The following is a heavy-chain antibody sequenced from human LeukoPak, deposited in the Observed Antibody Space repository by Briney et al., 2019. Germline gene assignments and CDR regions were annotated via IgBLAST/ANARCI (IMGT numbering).Heavy chain of an antibody. Sequence: SGGSLRPSCAASGFTFSSYGMSWVRQAPGKGLEWVSDISGSGGDTYYADSVKGRFTISRDNSKNTLYLQMNSLRAEDTAVYYCAKDPRVGSRVATPCHWGQGTLVTVSS. D-gene: IGHD5-24*01. J-gene: IGHJ4*02. CDR2: ISGSGGDT. CDR3: AKDPRVGSRVATPCH. V-gene: IGHV3-23*01. CDR1: GFTFSSYG.